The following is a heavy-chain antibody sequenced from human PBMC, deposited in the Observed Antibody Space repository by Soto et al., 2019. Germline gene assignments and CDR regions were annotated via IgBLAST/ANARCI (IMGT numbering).Heavy chain of an antibody. CDR3: ARVAYGNGWIFDH. D-gene: IGHD6-19*01. Sequence: EVQLVECGGGLVQPGGSLRLSCAASGFTFSNYWMSWVRQAPGKGLEWVANIKQDGSEKYYVDSVKGRFTLSRDNAQNSLQLQMNSLRAEDTAIYFCARVAYGNGWIFDHWGQGTLVTVSS. CDR1: GFTFSNYW. CDR2: IKQDGSEK. V-gene: IGHV3-7*01. J-gene: IGHJ4*01.